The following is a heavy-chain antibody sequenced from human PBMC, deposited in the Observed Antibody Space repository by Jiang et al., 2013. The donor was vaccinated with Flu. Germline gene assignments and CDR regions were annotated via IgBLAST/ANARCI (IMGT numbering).Heavy chain of an antibody. Sequence: QLLESGGGLVQPGGSLRLSCAASGYTFSNYWMTWVRQAPGKGLEWVANIKEDGSEKYYVDSVKGRFTISRDDAKNSLYLQMSSLRAEDTALYYCARGGVPDYWGQGTLVTVSS. J-gene: IGHJ4*02. CDR1: GYTFSNYW. D-gene: IGHD1-1*01. CDR3: ARGGVPDY. V-gene: IGHV3-7*03. CDR2: IKEDGSEK.